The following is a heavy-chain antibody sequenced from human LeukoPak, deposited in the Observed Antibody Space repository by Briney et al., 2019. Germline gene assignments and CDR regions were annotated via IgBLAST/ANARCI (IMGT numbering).Heavy chain of an antibody. D-gene: IGHD5-24*01. CDR3: ARAPGVERWLQLQGFDY. CDR1: GGSISSYY. J-gene: IGHJ4*02. Sequence: SETLSLTCTVSGGSISSYYWSWIRQPPGKGLEWIGYIYYSGSTNYNPSLKSRVTISVDTSKNQFSLKLSSVTAADTAVYYCARAPGVERWLQLQGFDYWGQGTLVTVSS. CDR2: IYYSGST. V-gene: IGHV4-59*01.